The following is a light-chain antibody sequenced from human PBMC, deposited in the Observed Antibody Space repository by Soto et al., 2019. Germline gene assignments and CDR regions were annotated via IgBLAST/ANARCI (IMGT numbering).Light chain of an antibody. Sequence: DIHMTQSPASLSASVGDRFTITCRASQGISNYLAWYQQKPGKVPKLLIYAASTLQSGVPSRFSGSGSGTDFTLAISSLQPEDVATYYCQKYNSAPWTFGQGTKVDIK. CDR1: QGISNY. V-gene: IGKV1-27*01. CDR3: QKYNSAPWT. J-gene: IGKJ1*01. CDR2: AAS.